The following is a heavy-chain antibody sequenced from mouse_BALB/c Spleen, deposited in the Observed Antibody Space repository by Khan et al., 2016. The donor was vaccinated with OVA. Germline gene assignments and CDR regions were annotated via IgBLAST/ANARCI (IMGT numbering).Heavy chain of an antibody. Sequence: QVQLQQSGAELAKPGAPVKMSCKASGYTFINYWILWVKQSPGKGLEWIGYINPSTGYSEYNQNFKDKATLTAAKSSRTANMQLRSLTAEESAVFYGARRGLRWDFDYWGQGTTLTVSS. CDR2: INPSTGYS. CDR1: GYTFINYW. V-gene: IGHV1-7*01. CDR3: ARRGLRWDFDY. D-gene: IGHD1-1*01. J-gene: IGHJ2*01.